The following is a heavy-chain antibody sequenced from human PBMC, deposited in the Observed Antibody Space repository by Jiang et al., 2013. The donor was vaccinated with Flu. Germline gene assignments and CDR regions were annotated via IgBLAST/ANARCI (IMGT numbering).Heavy chain of an antibody. J-gene: IGHJ4*02. CDR3: ARLNPAHYGDYGALVY. CDR2: IYYSGST. D-gene: IGHD4-17*01. CDR1: GGSISSYY. V-gene: IGHV4-59*01. Sequence: GPGLVKPSETLSLTCTVSGGSISSYYWSWIRQPPGKGLEWIGYIYYSGSTNYNPSLKSRVTIPVDTSKNQFSLKLSSVTAADTAVYYCARLNPAHYGDYGALVYWGQGTLVTVSS.